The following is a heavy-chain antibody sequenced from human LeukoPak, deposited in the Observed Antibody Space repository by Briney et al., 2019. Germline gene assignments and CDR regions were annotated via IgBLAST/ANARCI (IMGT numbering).Heavy chain of an antibody. CDR2: INWNGGST. V-gene: IGHV3-20*04. J-gene: IGHJ5*02. CDR3: ARDLSSSDYYDSSGYYP. D-gene: IGHD3-22*01. Sequence: GGTLRLSCAASGFTFSSYAMSWVRQAPGKGLEWVSGINWNGGSTGYADSVKGRFTLSRDNAKNSLYLQMNSLRAEDTALYYCARDLSSSDYYDSSGYYPWGQGTLVTVSS. CDR1: GFTFSSYA.